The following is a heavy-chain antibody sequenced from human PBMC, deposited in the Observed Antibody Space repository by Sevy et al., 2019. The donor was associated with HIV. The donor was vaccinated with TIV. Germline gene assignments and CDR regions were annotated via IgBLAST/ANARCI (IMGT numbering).Heavy chain of an antibody. V-gene: IGHV4-39*01. D-gene: IGHD3-10*01. CDR2: IYFSGST. CDR3: ARHGGLVDRGFDF. Sequence: SETLSLTCTVSGGSIARSSYDWGWIRQSPGKGLEWIGSIYFSGSTSCATSLRSRVTISVDTSKNQVSLKMRSVTATDTAFYYCARHGGLVDRGFDFWGQGALVTVSS. CDR1: GGSIARSSYD. J-gene: IGHJ4*02.